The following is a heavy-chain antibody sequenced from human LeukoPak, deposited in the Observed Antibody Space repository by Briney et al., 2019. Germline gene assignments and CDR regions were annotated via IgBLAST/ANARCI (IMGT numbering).Heavy chain of an antibody. J-gene: IGHJ3*01. CDR2: IHSGGTT. CDR1: GFIVSSNY. CDR3: ARLKDIAVAGIGSHDF. Sequence: TGGSLRLSCAASGFIVSSNYMSWVRQPPGKGLEWVSVIHSGGTTYYAGSVKGRFTISRDHSRNTVYLQMNNLRAEDTALYYCARLKDIAVAGIGSHDFWGQGTMVAVSS. D-gene: IGHD2-2*01. V-gene: IGHV3-53*01.